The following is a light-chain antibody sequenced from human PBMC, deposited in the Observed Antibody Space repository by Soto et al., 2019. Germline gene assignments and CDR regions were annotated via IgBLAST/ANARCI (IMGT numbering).Light chain of an antibody. J-gene: IGLJ3*02. CDR2: GNS. CDR3: AAWDDSLKGYWV. V-gene: IGLV1-44*01. CDR1: SSNIGNNY. Sequence: QSVLTQPPSVSAAPGQKVTISCSGSSSNIGNNYVSWYQQLPGTAPKLLIYGNSHRPSGVPDRFSGSKSGTSASLAISGLQSEDEADYYCAAWDDSLKGYWVFGGGTKLTVL.